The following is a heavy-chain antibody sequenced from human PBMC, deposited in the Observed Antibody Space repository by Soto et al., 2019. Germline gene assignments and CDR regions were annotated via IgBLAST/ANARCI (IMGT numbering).Heavy chain of an antibody. J-gene: IGHJ6*02. CDR2: IWYDGSNK. D-gene: IGHD6-19*01. V-gene: IGHV3-33*01. CDR3: ARDITYSSGWSPYYYYGMDV. CDR1: GFTFSSYG. Sequence: GGSLRLSCAASGFTFSSYGMHWVRQAPGKGLEWVAVIWYDGSNKYYADSVKGRFTISRDNSKNTLYLQMNSLRAEDTAVYYCARDITYSSGWSPYYYYGMDVWGQGTTVTVSS.